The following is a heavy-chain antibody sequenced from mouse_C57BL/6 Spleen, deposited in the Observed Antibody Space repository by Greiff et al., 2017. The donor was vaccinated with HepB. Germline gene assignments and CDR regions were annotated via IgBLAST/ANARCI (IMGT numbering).Heavy chain of an antibody. D-gene: IGHD1-1*01. CDR1: GFTFSDYV. V-gene: IGHV5-17*01. J-gene: IGHJ3*01. CDR3: ARKILMTTVEGECAY. CDR2: ISSGSSTI. Sequence: EVMLVESGGGLVKPGGSLKLSCAASGFTFSDYVMHWVRQAPEKWLEWVAYISSGSSTIYYADTVKGRFSISSDNAKNSLFLQMTSLRSEDTAMYYCARKILMTTVEGECAYWGQGTLVTVSA.